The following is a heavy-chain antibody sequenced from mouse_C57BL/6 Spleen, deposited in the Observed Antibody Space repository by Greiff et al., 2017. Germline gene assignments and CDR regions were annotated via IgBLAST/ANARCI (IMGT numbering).Heavy chain of an antibody. CDR1: GFTFTDYY. Sequence: DVKLVESGGGLVQPGGSLSLSCAASGFTFTDYYMSWVRQPPGKALEWLGFIRNKANGYTTEYSASVKGRFTISRDNSQSNLYLQMNALRAEDSATYYCARYGRSYHYAMDYWGQGTSVTVSS. D-gene: IGHD1-1*01. CDR3: ARYGRSYHYAMDY. J-gene: IGHJ4*01. V-gene: IGHV7-3*01. CDR2: IRNKANGYTT.